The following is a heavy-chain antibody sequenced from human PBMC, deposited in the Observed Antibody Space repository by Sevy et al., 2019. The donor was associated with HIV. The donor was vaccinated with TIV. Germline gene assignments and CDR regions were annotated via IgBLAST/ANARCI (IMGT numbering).Heavy chain of an antibody. J-gene: IGHJ4*02. Sequence: SETLSLTCTVSGGSISSGGYYWSWIRQHPGKGLEWIGYIYYSGSTYYNPSLKSRVTISVDTSKNQFSLKLSPVTAADTAVYYCARLRKPPNRPVYYFDYWGQGTLVTVSS. CDR3: ARLRKPPNRPVYYFDY. CDR2: IYYSGST. CDR1: GGSISSGGYY. V-gene: IGHV4-31*03.